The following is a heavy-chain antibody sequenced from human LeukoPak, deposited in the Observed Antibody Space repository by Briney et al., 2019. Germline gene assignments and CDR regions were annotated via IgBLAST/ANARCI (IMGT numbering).Heavy chain of an antibody. J-gene: IGHJ5*02. D-gene: IGHD2-15*01. CDR2: ISVSGIT. V-gene: IGHV3-23*01. CDR1: GLTFSSNS. Sequence: GGSLRLSCVASGLTFSSNSMSWVRQPPGMGLERVSGISVSGITVYADSVKGRLTISRDNSKNTLYLQMNNLRAEDTALYYCAKGFSVRGRFDPWGQGTQVTVSS. CDR3: AKGFSVRGRFDP.